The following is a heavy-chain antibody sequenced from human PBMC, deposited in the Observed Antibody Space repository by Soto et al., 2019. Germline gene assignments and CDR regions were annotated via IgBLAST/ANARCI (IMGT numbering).Heavy chain of an antibody. J-gene: IGHJ4*02. CDR1: GGSISSYY. V-gene: IGHV4-59*08. Sequence: SETLSLTCTVSGGSISSYYWSWIRQPPGKGLEWIGYIYYSGSTNYNPSLKSRVTISVDTSKNQFPLKLSSVTAADTAVYYCARHIAVAGFDYWGQGTLVTVSS. CDR2: IYYSGST. CDR3: ARHIAVAGFDY. D-gene: IGHD6-19*01.